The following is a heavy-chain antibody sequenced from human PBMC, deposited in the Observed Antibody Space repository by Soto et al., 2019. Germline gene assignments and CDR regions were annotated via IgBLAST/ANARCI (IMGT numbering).Heavy chain of an antibody. V-gene: IGHV3-30*03. D-gene: IGHD1-26*01. CDR2: ISYDGSNN. J-gene: IGHJ4*02. CDR3: ARYSGKYQGPIDY. Sequence: QVQLVASGGGVVQPGSSLRLSCAASGFTFSHYGIHWVRQAPGKGLEWLAVISYDGSNNHYADSVKGRFTVSRDNSKNTLYLQMNSLVAEDTAVYFCARYSGKYQGPIDYWGQGTLVTVSS. CDR1: GFTFSHYG.